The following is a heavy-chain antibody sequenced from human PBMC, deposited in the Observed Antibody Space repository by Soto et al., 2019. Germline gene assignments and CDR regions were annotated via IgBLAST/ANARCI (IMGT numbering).Heavy chain of an antibody. CDR1: GFMFSSYV. V-gene: IGHV3-23*01. Sequence: EVQLLESGGGLVQPGGSRRLSCAASGFMFSSYVMSWVRQAPGKGLEWVSGISGSGSRTYYADPVKGRFSISRDNSKNTLFLQMNSLRVEDTAVYYWAVLTTVTEADYWGQGTLVIVPS. D-gene: IGHD4-17*01. CDR2: ISGSGSRT. CDR3: AVLTTVTEADY. J-gene: IGHJ4*02.